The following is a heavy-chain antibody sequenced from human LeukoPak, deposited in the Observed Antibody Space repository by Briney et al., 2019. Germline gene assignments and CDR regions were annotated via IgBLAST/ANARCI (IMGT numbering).Heavy chain of an antibody. CDR3: ARAPGPMVRGLKFYYYGMDV. Sequence: ASVKVSCKTPRYTLRLYTIHCVRHAPGQRLEWMGWITGGTGDTKYLQRFQGRVTITRDTAATTAHMDLSSLRSDDTAVYYCARAPGPMVRGLKFYYYGMDVWGKGTTVTVSS. CDR1: RYTLRLYT. V-gene: IGHV1-3*01. J-gene: IGHJ6*04. D-gene: IGHD3-10*01. CDR2: ITGGTGDT.